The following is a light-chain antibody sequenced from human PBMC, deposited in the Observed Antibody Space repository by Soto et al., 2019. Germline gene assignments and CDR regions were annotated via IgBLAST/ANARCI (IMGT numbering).Light chain of an antibody. CDR2: FVS. CDR3: MQALQTPLN. CDR1: QSLLHSNGNTY. Sequence: DIVMTQSPLSLPVTPGEPASISCRSSQSLLHSNGNTYLDWYLQKPGQSPQVLIYFVSIRAYGVPDRFSGSGSGTDFTLKISRVEAEDVGVYYCMQALQTPLNFGGGTKVEIK. V-gene: IGKV2-28*01. J-gene: IGKJ4*01.